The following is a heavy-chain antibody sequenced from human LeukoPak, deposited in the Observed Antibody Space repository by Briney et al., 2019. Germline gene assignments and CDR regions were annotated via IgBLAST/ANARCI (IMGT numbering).Heavy chain of an antibody. Sequence: SETLSLTCTVSGGSISSSSYYWGWIRQPPGKGLEWIGSIHYSGSTYYNPSLKSRVTISVDTSKNQFSLKLSSVTAADTAVYYCARDPSAYYDILTGLDDIWGQGTMVTVSS. CDR1: GGSISSSSYY. CDR3: ARDPSAYYDILTGLDDI. CDR2: IHYSGST. V-gene: IGHV4-39*07. J-gene: IGHJ3*02. D-gene: IGHD3-9*01.